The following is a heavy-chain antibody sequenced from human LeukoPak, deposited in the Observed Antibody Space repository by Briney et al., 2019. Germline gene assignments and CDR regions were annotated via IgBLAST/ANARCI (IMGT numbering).Heavy chain of an antibody. Sequence: GGSLRLSCAASGFTFSSYAMTGVRQSPGKGLEWVSAISGSGVSTYYADSVEGRFTISRDNSKNTLYLQMNSLRAEDTAVYYCAKLSLWFGESLFDYWGQGNLVTVSS. CDR1: GFTFSSYA. J-gene: IGHJ4*02. CDR3: AKLSLWFGESLFDY. D-gene: IGHD3-10*01. V-gene: IGHV3-23*01. CDR2: ISGSGVST.